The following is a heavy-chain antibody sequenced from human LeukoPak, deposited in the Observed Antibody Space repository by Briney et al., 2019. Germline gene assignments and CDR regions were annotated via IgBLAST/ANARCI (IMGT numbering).Heavy chain of an antibody. CDR2: IYHSGST. D-gene: IGHD6-13*01. CDR3: ASFLGTAAGTLRARVDDAFDI. J-gene: IGHJ3*02. Sequence: SETLSLTCTVSGYSISSGYYWGWIRQPPGKGLEWIGSIYHSGSTYYNPSLKSRVTISADTSKNQFSLKLSSVTAADTAVYYCASFLGTAAGTLRARVDDAFDIWGQGTMVTVSS. CDR1: GYSISSGYY. V-gene: IGHV4-38-2*02.